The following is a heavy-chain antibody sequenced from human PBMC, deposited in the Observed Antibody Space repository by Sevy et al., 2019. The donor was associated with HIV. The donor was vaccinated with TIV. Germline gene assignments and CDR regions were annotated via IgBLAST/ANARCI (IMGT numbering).Heavy chain of an antibody. CDR2: IYYSGTT. CDR3: ARENTMIEEPGWFDP. J-gene: IGHJ5*02. Sequence: SETLSLTCSVSAGSISSYYWSWIRQPPGKGLEWIGYIYYSGTTDYNPSLKSRVTISQDKSKKVFSLRLRSVTAADTAVYFCARENTMIEEPGWFDPWGQGTLVTVSS. D-gene: IGHD3-22*01. CDR1: AGSISSYY. V-gene: IGHV4-59*13.